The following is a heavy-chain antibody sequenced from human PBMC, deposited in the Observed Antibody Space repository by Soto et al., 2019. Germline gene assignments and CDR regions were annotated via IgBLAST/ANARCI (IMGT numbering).Heavy chain of an antibody. D-gene: IGHD6-13*01. V-gene: IGHV3-30*03. CDR3: ARIAAAGTVYYYYYGMDV. J-gene: IGHJ6*02. CDR1: GFTFSSYG. Sequence: LRLSCAASGFTFSSYGMHWVRQAPGKGLEWVAVISYDGSNKYYADSVKGRFTISRDNSKNTLYLQMNSLRAEDTAVYYCARIAAAGTVYYYYYGMDVWGQGTTVTVSS. CDR2: ISYDGSNK.